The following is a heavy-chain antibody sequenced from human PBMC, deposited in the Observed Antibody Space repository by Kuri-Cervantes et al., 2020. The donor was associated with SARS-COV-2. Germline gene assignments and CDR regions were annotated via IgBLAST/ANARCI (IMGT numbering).Heavy chain of an antibody. CDR3: ARSKVGATTSYFDY. CDR1: GFTFSSYG. CDR2: IKQDGSEK. V-gene: IGHV3-7*05. D-gene: IGHD1-26*01. Sequence: GGSLRLSCAASGFTFSSYGMHWVRQAPGKGLEWVANIKQDGSEKYYVDSVKGRFTISRDNAKNSLYLQMNSLRAEDTAVYYCARSKVGATTSYFDYWGQGTLVTVSS. J-gene: IGHJ4*02.